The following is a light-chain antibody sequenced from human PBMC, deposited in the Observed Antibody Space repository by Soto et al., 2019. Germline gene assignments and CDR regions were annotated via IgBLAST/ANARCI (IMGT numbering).Light chain of an antibody. J-gene: IGKJ1*01. Sequence: EIVLTQSPGTLSLSPGERATLSCRASQSVSSSSYLAWYQQKPGQAPRLLIYDASSRATGIPDRFRGSGSGTDFTLTISRLEPEDFAVYFCQQYGSSPWTFGQGTRVELK. CDR1: QSVSSSSY. CDR3: QQYGSSPWT. CDR2: DAS. V-gene: IGKV3-20*01.